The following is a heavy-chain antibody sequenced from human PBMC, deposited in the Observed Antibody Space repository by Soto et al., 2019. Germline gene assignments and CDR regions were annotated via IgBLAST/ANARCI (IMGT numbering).Heavy chain of an antibody. J-gene: IGHJ5*02. CDR1: GFTFSSYG. CDR2: IWYDGSNK. Sequence: QVQLVESGGGVVQPGRSLRLSCAASGFTFSSYGMHWVRQAPGKGLEWVAVIWYDGSNKYYADSVKGRFTISRDNSKNTLYLKMNSLRAEDTAVYYCARNGRYCTNGVCPPNSFDPWGQGTLVTVSS. V-gene: IGHV3-33*01. CDR3: ARNGRYCTNGVCPPNSFDP. D-gene: IGHD2-8*01.